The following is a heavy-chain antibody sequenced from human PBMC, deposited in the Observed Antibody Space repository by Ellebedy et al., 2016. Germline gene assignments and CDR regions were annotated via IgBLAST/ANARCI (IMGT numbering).Heavy chain of an antibody. CDR1: GGSISSFY. D-gene: IGHD4-23*01. V-gene: IGHV4-59*08. CDR3: ARQYPSLRGGAFDI. J-gene: IGHJ3*02. CDR2: IYYSGGT. Sequence: SETLSLTCSVSGGSISSFYWSWIRQPPRKGLEWIGNIYYSGGTNYNPSLKSRVSISVDTSKNQLSLKLNSVTAADTAVYYCARQYPSLRGGAFDIWGQGTMVTVSS.